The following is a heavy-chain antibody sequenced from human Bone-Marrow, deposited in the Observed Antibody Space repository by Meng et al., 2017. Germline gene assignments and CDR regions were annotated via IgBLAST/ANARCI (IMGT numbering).Heavy chain of an antibody. CDR1: GFIFSTYG. D-gene: IGHD1-26*01. Sequence: GGSLRLSCAASGFIFSTYGMNWVRQAPGKGLEWVSNIKPDGSAQYYVDSVKGRFTISRDNAKNSVYLQMNSLRAEDTAVYYCATSVVGPTTRHFDYWGQGTLVTVSS. V-gene: IGHV3-7*01. CDR3: ATSVVGPTTRHFDY. CDR2: IKPDGSAQ. J-gene: IGHJ4*02.